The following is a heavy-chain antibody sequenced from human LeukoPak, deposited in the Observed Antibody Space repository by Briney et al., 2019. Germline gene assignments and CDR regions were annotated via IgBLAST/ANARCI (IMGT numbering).Heavy chain of an antibody. CDR3: ARESAYCGGDCYANWFDP. V-gene: IGHV3-21*01. CDR1: GFTFSSYS. CDR2: ISSSSSYI. J-gene: IGHJ5*02. Sequence: PGGSLRLSCAASGFTFSSYSMNWVRQAPGKGLEWVSSISSSSSYIYYADSVKGRFTISRDNAKNSLYLQMNSLGAEDTAVYYCARESAYCGGDCYANWFDPWGQGTLVTVSS. D-gene: IGHD2-21*02.